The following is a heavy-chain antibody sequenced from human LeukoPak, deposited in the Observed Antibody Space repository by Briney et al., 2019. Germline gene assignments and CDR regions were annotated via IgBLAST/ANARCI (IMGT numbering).Heavy chain of an antibody. D-gene: IGHD3-3*01. CDR1: GFTFSSYA. V-gene: IGHV3-23*01. CDR3: AKPLRFLEWLLTFDY. CDR2: ISGSGGST. Sequence: GGSLRLSCAASGFTFSSYAMSWVRQAPGKGLEWVSAISGSGGSTYYADSVKGRFTISRDNSKNALYLQMNSLRAEDTAVYYCAKPLRFLEWLLTFDYWGQGTLVTVSS. J-gene: IGHJ4*02.